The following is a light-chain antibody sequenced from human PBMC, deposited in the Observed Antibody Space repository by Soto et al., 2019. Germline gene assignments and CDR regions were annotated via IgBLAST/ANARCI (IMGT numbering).Light chain of an antibody. CDR2: GPS. Sequence: EIVLTQSPGTLSLSPGESATLSCRASQSFPSTDLAWYQQKPGQAPRLLFYGPSSRAAGIPDRFRGSGSGTDFTLTISRLEHEDFAVYYCQQFGISPQTFGQGTKVEL. V-gene: IGKV3-20*01. CDR1: QSFPSTD. CDR3: QQFGISPQT. J-gene: IGKJ1*01.